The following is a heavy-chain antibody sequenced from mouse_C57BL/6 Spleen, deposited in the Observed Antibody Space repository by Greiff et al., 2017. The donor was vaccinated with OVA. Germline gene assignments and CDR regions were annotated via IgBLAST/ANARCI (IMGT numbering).Heavy chain of an antibody. J-gene: IGHJ2*01. CDR1: GYTFTDYY. D-gene: IGHD1-1*01. CDR3: ARIDYGFDY. Sequence: EVQLQQSGPELVKPGASVKISCKASGYTFTDYYMNWVKQSHGQSLEWIGDINPNNGGTSYNQKFKGKATLTVDKSSSTAYMELRSLTSEDSAVYYCARIDYGFDYWGQGTTLTVSS. CDR2: INPNNGGT. V-gene: IGHV1-26*01.